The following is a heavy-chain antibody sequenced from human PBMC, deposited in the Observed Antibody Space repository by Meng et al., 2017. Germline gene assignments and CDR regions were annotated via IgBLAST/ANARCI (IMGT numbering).Heavy chain of an antibody. CDR2: IWYVGSNK. V-gene: IGHV3-33*01. J-gene: IGHJ3*02. Sequence: GGSLRLSCAASGFTFSSYGMHWVGQDPGRGLEWVGVIWYVGSNKYYADSVKGQFTNSRDNSKNTLYLQINSLRAEDTAVYYCARDLWYYGDYVFAFGAFDIWGQGTMVTVSS. CDR3: ARDLWYYGDYVFAFGAFDI. CDR1: GFTFSSYG. D-gene: IGHD4-17*01.